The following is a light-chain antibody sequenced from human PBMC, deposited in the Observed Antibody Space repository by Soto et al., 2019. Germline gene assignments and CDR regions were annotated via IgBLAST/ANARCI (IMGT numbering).Light chain of an antibody. CDR1: QSVSSY. CDR2: DAS. Sequence: EIVLTQSPATLSLSPGERATLSCRASQSVSSYLAWYQQKPGQAPRLLIYDASNRSTGIPARFSGSGSGTDFTLTISSLEPEDFAVYYCQQRINWPPTFGQVTKLDSK. CDR3: QQRINWPPT. J-gene: IGKJ1*01. V-gene: IGKV3-11*01.